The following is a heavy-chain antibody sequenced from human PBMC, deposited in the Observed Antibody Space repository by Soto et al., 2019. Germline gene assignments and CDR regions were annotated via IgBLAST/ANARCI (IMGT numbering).Heavy chain of an antibody. Sequence: GASVKVSCKASGYTFTSYDINWVRQATGQGLEWMGWMNPNRGNTGYAQKFQGRVTMTRNTSISTAYMELSSLRSEDTAVYYCARGWYDFWSGSDYYGMDVWGQGTTVTVSS. CDR2: MNPNRGNT. CDR3: ARGWYDFWSGSDYYGMDV. V-gene: IGHV1-8*01. D-gene: IGHD3-3*01. J-gene: IGHJ6*02. CDR1: GYTFTSYD.